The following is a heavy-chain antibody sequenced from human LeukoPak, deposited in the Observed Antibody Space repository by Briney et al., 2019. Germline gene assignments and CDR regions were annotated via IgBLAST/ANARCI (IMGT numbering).Heavy chain of an antibody. D-gene: IGHD2-2*01. J-gene: IGHJ6*02. CDR3: ARLPYCSSTSCYAGDYYYYGMDV. CDR1: GYTFTSYA. V-gene: IGHV1-3*01. CDR2: INAGNGNT. Sequence: ASVKVSCKASGYTFTSYAMHWVRQAPGQRFEWMGWINAGNGNTKYSQKFQGRVTITRDTSASTAYMELSSLRSEDTAVYYCARLPYCSSTSCYAGDYYYYGMDVWGQGTTVTVSS.